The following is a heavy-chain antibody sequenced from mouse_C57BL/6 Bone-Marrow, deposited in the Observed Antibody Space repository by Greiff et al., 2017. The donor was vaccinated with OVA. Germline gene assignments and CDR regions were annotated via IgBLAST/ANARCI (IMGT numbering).Heavy chain of an antibody. D-gene: IGHD1-1*01. CDR1: GFTFSSYG. CDR2: ISSGGIYT. V-gene: IGHV5-6*01. CDR3: ARHPFCYGSSYWYFDV. Sequence: EVQVVESGGDLVKPGGSLKLSCAASGFTFSSYGMSWVRQTPDKRLEWVATISSGGIYTYYPASVKGRFTISRDNARNNLYLQMSSLKSEDTAMYYCARHPFCYGSSYWYFDVWGTGTTVTVSS. J-gene: IGHJ1*03.